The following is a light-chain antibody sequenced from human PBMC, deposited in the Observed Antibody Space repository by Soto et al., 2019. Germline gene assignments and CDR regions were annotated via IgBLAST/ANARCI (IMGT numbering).Light chain of an antibody. Sequence: QSVLTQPPSVSAAPGQKGSISCSGGNSNVGNNYVSWYQHLPGTAPKLLIYDNGKRPSGIPDRFSGSKSGTSATLGITGLQTGDEADYYCATWDSSLSAGVFGGGTKVTVL. CDR1: NSNVGNNY. J-gene: IGLJ3*02. CDR2: DNG. V-gene: IGLV1-51*01. CDR3: ATWDSSLSAGV.